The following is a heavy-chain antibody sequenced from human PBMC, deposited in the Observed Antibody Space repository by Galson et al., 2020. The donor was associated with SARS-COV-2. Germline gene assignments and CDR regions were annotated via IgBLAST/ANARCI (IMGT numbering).Heavy chain of an antibody. J-gene: IGHJ6*02. Sequence: GESLKISCGYRFNPYYISWVRQMPGKGLEWMGRIDLSDSYTSYSPSFQGHVSISADRAIRTAYLQWSSLEASDTAMYYCARLRPGPDYYGLDVWGQGTTVTVSS. CDR3: ARLRPGPDYYGLDV. V-gene: IGHV5-10-1*01. CDR1: YRFNPYY. CDR2: IDLSDSYT. D-gene: IGHD1-1*01.